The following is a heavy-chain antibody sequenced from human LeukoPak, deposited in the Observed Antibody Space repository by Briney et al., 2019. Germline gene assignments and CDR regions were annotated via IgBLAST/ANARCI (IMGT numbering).Heavy chain of an antibody. V-gene: IGHV4-59*02. D-gene: IGHD6-25*01. J-gene: IGHJ4*02. CDR1: GFTVSSNY. CDR3: ASFARPYSSAVVGFDY. CDR2: IYSSGST. Sequence: GPLRLSCAASGFTVSSNYMSWIRQPPGKGLEWIGYIYSSGSTSYNPSLKSRLTISVDTSTNQFSLKLNSVTAADTAVYYCASFARPYSSAVVGFDYWGQGTLVTDSS.